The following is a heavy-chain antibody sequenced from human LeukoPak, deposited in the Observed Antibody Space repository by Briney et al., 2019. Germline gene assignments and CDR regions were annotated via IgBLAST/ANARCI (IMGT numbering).Heavy chain of an antibody. J-gene: IGHJ4*02. Sequence: GASVKVSCKASGGTFSSYAISWVRQAPGQGLEWMGGIIPIFGTANYAQKFQGRVTITADESTSTAYMELSSLRSEDTAVYYCASEPIYCSSTSCYTWQLRYYFDYWGQGTLVAVSS. CDR2: IIPIFGTA. CDR3: ASEPIYCSSTSCYTWQLRYYFDY. V-gene: IGHV1-69*13. CDR1: GGTFSSYA. D-gene: IGHD2-2*02.